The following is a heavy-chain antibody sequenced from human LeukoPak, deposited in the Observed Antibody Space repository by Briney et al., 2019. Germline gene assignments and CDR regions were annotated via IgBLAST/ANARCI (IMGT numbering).Heavy chain of an antibody. D-gene: IGHD3-22*01. V-gene: IGHV3-23*01. Sequence: GGSLRLSCAASGFTFSSHAMSWVRQAPGKGLEWGSAISGSGGSTYYADSVKGRFTISRDNSKNTLYLQMNSLRAEDTAVYYCAKGSYDSSGYFIYWGQGTLVTVSS. CDR2: ISGSGGST. CDR3: AKGSYDSSGYFIY. CDR1: GFTFSSHA. J-gene: IGHJ4*02.